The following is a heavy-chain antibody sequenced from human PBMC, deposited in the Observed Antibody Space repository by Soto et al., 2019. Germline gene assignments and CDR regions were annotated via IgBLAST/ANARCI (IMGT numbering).Heavy chain of an antibody. CDR1: GFTFSSYS. J-gene: IGHJ3*02. Sequence: ESGGGLVKPGGSLRLSCAASGFTFSSYSMNWVRQAPGKGLEWVSSISSSSSYIYYADSVKGRFTISRDNAKNSLYLQMNSLRAEDTAVYYCARDRYVGSGAFDNWGQGTMVTVSS. CDR3: ARDRYVGSGAFDN. D-gene: IGHD1-26*01. V-gene: IGHV3-21*01. CDR2: ISSSSSYI.